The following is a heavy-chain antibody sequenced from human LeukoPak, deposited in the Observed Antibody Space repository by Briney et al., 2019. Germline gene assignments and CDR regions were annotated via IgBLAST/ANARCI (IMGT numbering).Heavy chain of an antibody. Sequence: SETLSLTCTVSDGSISSYYWNWIRQPAGKGLEWIGRIYTSGSTNYNPSRKSRLTVSVDTSKKQLPLKVSSVTAADTAVYYCAREDMASGAFDIWGQGTMVTVSS. CDR3: AREDMASGAFDI. CDR1: DGSISSYY. D-gene: IGHD2-15*01. J-gene: IGHJ3*02. V-gene: IGHV4-4*07. CDR2: IYTSGST.